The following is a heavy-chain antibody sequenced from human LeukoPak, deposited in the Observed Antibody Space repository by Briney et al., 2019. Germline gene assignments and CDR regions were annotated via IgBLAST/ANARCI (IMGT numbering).Heavy chain of an antibody. Sequence: SETLSLTCTVSGXSISSYFGSWIRQPPGKGLEWIGYIYYSGSTNYNPSLKSRVTISVDTSKNQFSLKLSSVTAADTAVYYCARLIAVAGPPNFDYWGQGTLVTVSS. J-gene: IGHJ4*02. D-gene: IGHD6-19*01. CDR3: ARLIAVAGPPNFDY. CDR1: GXSISSYF. CDR2: IYYSGST. V-gene: IGHV4-59*08.